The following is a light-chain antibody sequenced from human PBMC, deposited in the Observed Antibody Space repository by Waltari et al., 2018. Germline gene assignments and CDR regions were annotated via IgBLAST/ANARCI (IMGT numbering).Light chain of an antibody. V-gene: IGKV3-11*01. CDR1: QSVSSQ. Sequence: DIALTQSPATLSLPPGDRATRSCRASQSVSSQLAWYQQKPGQAPRLLIYDASDRATGIPGRFSGSGSGTDFTLTISSLEPEDFAVYYCQQRSDWPCTFGQGTRVEIK. CDR2: DAS. J-gene: IGKJ1*01. CDR3: QQRSDWPCT.